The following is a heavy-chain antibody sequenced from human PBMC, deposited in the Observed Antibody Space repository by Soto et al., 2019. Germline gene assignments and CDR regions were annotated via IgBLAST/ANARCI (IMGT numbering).Heavy chain of an antibody. CDR3: ARETPAGSADF. CDR2: ISYSGSS. Sequence: SETLSLTCTVSGGSNIRDGYYWSWIRQHPGKGLEWIAYISYSGSSYSNPSLKSRVTISADTSKNQFSLRLTSVTAADTAVYFCARETPAGSADFWGKGTLVTVS. J-gene: IGHJ4*02. V-gene: IGHV4-31*03. CDR1: GGSNIRDGYY. D-gene: IGHD2-2*01.